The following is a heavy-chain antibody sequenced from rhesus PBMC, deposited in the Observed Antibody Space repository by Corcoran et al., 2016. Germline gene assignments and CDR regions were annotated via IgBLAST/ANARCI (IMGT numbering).Heavy chain of an antibody. Sequence: QVQLQESGPGLVKTSETLSLTCAVSGGSLKNNHWTWIRQPPGKGLEWIGYISATEGRTDPNPAHRSRITISTATSKNQFSLKLNSLTAADTAVYYCARGLFYFDYWGQGVLVSVSS. CDR2: ISATEGRT. CDR3: ARGLFYFDY. CDR1: GGSLKNNH. V-gene: IGHV4-173*01. J-gene: IGHJ4*01.